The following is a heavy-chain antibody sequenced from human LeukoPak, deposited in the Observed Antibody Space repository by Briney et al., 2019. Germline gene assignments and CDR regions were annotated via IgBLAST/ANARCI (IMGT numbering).Heavy chain of an antibody. V-gene: IGHV3-30*04. CDR3: ARVGGSGFRTWGGAFDI. Sequence: GGSLRLSCAASGFTFSNYTMHWVRQAPGKGLDWVAVISYGGNNKYYADSVKGRFTISRDNAKNSLYLQMNSLRAEDTAVYYCARVGGSGFRTWGGAFDIWGQGTMVTVSS. CDR1: GFTFSNYT. CDR2: ISYGGNNK. J-gene: IGHJ3*02. D-gene: IGHD6-19*01.